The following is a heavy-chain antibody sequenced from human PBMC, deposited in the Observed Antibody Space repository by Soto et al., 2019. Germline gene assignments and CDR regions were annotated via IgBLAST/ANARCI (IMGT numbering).Heavy chain of an antibody. CDR3: ARDLVVGYYFDY. J-gene: IGHJ4*02. CDR1: GYAFTSYY. Sequence: GASVKVSCKASGYAFTSYYMHWVRQAPGQGLEWMGIINPSGGSTSYARKFQGRVTMTRDTSTSTVYMELSSLRSEDTAVYYCARDLVVGYYFDYWGQGTLVTVSS. D-gene: IGHD2-2*01. CDR2: INPSGGST. V-gene: IGHV1-46*01.